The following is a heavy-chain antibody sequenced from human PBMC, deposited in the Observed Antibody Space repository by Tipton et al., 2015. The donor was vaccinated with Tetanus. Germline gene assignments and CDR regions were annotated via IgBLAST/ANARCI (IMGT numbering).Heavy chain of an antibody. CDR1: GGSISGGGYS. D-gene: IGHD3-22*01. CDR3: ARAVRFYYDSSTYYQYYFDS. CDR2: IYESGTT. V-gene: IGHV4-30-2*01. J-gene: IGHJ4*02. Sequence: LRLSCDVSGGSISGGGYSWSWIRQPPGPGKGLEWIGYIYESGTTHYNPSLKSRVTLSLDMSKNHVSLNLTSVTVADTAVYYCARAVRFYYDSSTYYQYYFDSWGQGTLVTVSS.